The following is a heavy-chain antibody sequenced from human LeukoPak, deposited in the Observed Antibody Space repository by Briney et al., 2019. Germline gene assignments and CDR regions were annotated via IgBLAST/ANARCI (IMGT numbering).Heavy chain of an antibody. D-gene: IGHD3-10*01. CDR2: ISYDGSNK. CDR1: GFTFSQFD. V-gene: IGHV3-30*18. J-gene: IGHJ4*02. Sequence: GGSLRLSCAASGFTFSQFDMHWVRQAPGKGLEWVTVISYDGSNKYFADSMKGRFTISRDNSKNTLYLQMNSLRAEDTAVYYCAKPTLVRGLIAYSFDYWGRGTLVTVSS. CDR3: AKPTLVRGLIAYSFDY.